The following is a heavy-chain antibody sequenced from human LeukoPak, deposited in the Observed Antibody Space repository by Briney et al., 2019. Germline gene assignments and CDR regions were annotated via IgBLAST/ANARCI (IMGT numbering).Heavy chain of an antibody. V-gene: IGHV1-2*02. CDR3: ARAEATTPLLIVYFQY. D-gene: IGHD4-17*01. Sequence: ASVKVSCKASGYTFTDYYIHWVRQAPGQGLEWMGWISPNSGGTNFAQKFQGSVTMTRDTSISTAYMELSRLRSDDTAVYYCARAEATTPLLIVYFQYWGRGTLVAVSS. CDR1: GYTFTDYY. CDR2: ISPNSGGT. J-gene: IGHJ1*01.